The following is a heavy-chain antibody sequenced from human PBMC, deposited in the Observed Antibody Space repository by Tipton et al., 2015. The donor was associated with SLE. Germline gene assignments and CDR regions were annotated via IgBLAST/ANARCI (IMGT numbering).Heavy chain of an antibody. CDR3: ARGLNKGNPVFGY. J-gene: IGHJ4*02. D-gene: IGHD2/OR15-2a*01. V-gene: IGHV4-34*01. CDR2: INHSGST. CDR1: GGSFTGYY. Sequence: KPSETLSLTCAVYGGSFTGYYWSWIRQPPGKGLEWIGEINHSGSTNYNPSLKSRVTISVDTSKNQFSLKLSSMTAADTAAYYCARGLNKGNPVFGYWGQGTLVTVSS.